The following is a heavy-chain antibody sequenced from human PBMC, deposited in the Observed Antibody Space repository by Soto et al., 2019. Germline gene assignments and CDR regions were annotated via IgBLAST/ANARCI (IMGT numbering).Heavy chain of an antibody. Sequence: GGFLRLSCAASGFTFSSYDMHWVRQATGKGLEWVSAIGTAGDTYYPGSVKGRFTISRENAKNSLYLQMNSLRAGDTAVYYCARGGIAARPLYYYYMAVWGKGTTVTVSS. CDR1: GFTFSSYD. D-gene: IGHD6-6*01. J-gene: IGHJ6*03. V-gene: IGHV3-13*01. CDR3: ARGGIAARPLYYYYMAV. CDR2: IGTAGDT.